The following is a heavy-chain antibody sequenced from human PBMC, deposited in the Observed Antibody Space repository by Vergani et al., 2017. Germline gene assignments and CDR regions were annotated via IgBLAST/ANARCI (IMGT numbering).Heavy chain of an antibody. CDR3: ATILSVGATHARWFDP. J-gene: IGHJ5*02. D-gene: IGHD1-26*01. CDR1: GGSISSGGYS. CDR2: IYHSGST. Sequence: QLQLQESGSGLVKPSQTLSLTCAVSGGSISSGGYSWSWIRQPPGKGLEWIGYIYHSGSTYYNPSLKSRVTISVDRSKNQFSLKLSSVTAADTAVYYCATILSVGATHARWFDPWGQGTLVTVSS. V-gene: IGHV4-30-2*01.